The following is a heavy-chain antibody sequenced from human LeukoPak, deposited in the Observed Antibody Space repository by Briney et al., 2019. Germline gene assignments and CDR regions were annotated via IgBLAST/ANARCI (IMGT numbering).Heavy chain of an antibody. CDR2: IYYSGST. J-gene: IGHJ4*02. CDR1: GGSISSYY. V-gene: IGHV4-59*01. D-gene: IGHD6-19*01. CDR3: ARDLADSSGWDNLDY. Sequence: SETLSLTCTVSGGSISSYYWSWLRQPPGKGLEWIGYIYYSGSTNYNPSLKSRVTISVDTSKNQFSLKLSSVTAADTAVYYCARDLADSSGWDNLDYWGQGTLVTVSS.